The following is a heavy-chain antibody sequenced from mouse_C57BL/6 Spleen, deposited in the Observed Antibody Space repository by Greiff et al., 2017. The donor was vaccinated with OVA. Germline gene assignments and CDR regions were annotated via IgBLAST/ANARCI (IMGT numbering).Heavy chain of an antibody. CDR3: ARQLRSYFDY. CDR1: GYAFSSSW. J-gene: IGHJ2*01. Sequence: QVQLKQSGPELVKPGASVKISCKASGYAFSSSWMNWVKQRPGKGLEWIGRIYPGDGDTNYNGKFKGKATLTADKSSSTAYMQLSSLTSEDSAVYFCARQLRSYFDYWGQGTTLTVSS. V-gene: IGHV1-82*01. CDR2: IYPGDGDT. D-gene: IGHD3-2*02.